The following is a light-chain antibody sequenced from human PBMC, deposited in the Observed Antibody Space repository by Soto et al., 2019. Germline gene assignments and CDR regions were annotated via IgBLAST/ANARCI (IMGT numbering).Light chain of an antibody. J-gene: IGLJ3*02. V-gene: IGLV1-44*01. CDR3: ATWDDSLNGWV. CDR2: ANK. Sequence: QSVLTQPPSASGTPGQGVTISCSGSSSNIGGNTVNWYQQLPGTAPKLLMFANKERPSGVPDRFSASKSGTSASLAINGLKSDDEADYYCATWDDSLNGWVFGGGTKLTVL. CDR1: SSNIGGNT.